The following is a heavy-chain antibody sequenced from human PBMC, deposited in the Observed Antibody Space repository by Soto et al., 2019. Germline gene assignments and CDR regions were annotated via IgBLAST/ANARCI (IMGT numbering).Heavy chain of an antibody. CDR1: GFTFSSSA. Sequence: GGSLRLSCAASGFTFSSSAMSWVRQAPGKGLEWVSTISGSGAGTYYAESVKSRFTISRDNSKNTLSLQMNSLRAEDTAVYYCAKGDCTNTNCRYIFDYWGQGALVTVSS. CDR3: AKGDCTNTNCRYIFDY. V-gene: IGHV3-23*01. CDR2: ISGSGAGT. D-gene: IGHD2-2*01. J-gene: IGHJ4*02.